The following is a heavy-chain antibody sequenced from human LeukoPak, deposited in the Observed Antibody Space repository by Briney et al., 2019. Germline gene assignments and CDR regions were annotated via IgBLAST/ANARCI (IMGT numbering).Heavy chain of an antibody. CDR2: INHSGST. Sequence: PSETLSLTCAVYGGSFSGYYWSWIRQPPGKGLEWIGEINHSGSTNYNPSLKSRVTISVDTSKNQFSLKLRSVTAADTAVYYCARLGHCSSTSCYLDYWGQGTLVTVSS. V-gene: IGHV4-34*01. CDR1: GGSFSGYY. CDR3: ARLGHCSSTSCYLDY. J-gene: IGHJ4*02. D-gene: IGHD2-2*01.